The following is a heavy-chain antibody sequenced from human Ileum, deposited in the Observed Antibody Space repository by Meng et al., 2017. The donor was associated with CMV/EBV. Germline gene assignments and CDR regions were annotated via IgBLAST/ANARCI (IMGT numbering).Heavy chain of an antibody. CDR2: LSYSGDT. CDR1: CGAISIWSSY. V-gene: IGHV4-39*07. CDR3: ATFGGGWDLP. Sequence: LPVSGPRLVQPSETLALTCMLSCGAISIWSSYVGWVRRPPGNVLEWIGVLSYSGDTNYNPSLNLRFTMSIDTSKNQFSLSLTSVTAADPAVYYCATFGGGWDLPWGQGTLVTVSS. D-gene: IGHD3-16*01. J-gene: IGHJ5*02.